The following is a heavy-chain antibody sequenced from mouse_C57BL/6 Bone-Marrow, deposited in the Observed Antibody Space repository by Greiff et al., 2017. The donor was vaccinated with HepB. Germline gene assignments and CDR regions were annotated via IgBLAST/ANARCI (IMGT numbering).Heavy chain of an antibody. J-gene: IGHJ1*03. CDR2: INPNNGGT. CDR3: ARGYYYGSSCHWYFDV. V-gene: IGHV1-26*01. Sequence: EVQLQQSGPELVKPGASVKISCKASGYTFTDYYMNWVKQSHGKSLEWIGDINPNNGGTSYNQKFKGKATLTVDKSSSTAYMELRSLTSEDSAVYYCARGYYYGSSCHWYFDVWGTGTTVTVSS. D-gene: IGHD1-1*01. CDR1: GYTFTDYY.